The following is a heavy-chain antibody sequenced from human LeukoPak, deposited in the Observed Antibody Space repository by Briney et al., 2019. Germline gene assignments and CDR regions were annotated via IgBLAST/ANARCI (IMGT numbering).Heavy chain of an antibody. CDR3: AKGSSSNIAARLNY. CDR1: GFTFSNYA. V-gene: IGHV3-23*01. D-gene: IGHD6-6*01. Sequence: AGGSLRLSCAASGFTFSNYAMSWVRQALGKGLEWVSGISGSDGSTYYADSVKGRFAISRDNSKNTLFLQMNSLKAEDTAVYYCAKGSSSNIAARLNYWGQGTLVTVSS. J-gene: IGHJ4*02. CDR2: ISGSDGST.